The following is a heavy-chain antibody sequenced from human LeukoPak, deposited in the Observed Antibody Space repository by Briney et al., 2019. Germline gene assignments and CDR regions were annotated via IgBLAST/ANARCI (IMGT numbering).Heavy chain of an antibody. CDR1: GFTFSTYE. CDR3: ARDIGYYFGSGDSRIFDY. CDR2: ISRSGDIV. J-gene: IGHJ4*02. Sequence: PGGSLRLSCVASGFTFSTYEVNWVRQAPGKGLERVSYISRSGDIVYYVDSVKGRFTIARDSAKISLYLQMNSLTAEDTSVYYCARDIGYYFGSGDSRIFDYWGQGTLVTVSS. D-gene: IGHD3-10*01. V-gene: IGHV3-48*03.